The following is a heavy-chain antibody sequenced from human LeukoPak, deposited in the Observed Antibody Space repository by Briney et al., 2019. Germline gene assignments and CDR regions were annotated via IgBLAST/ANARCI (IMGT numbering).Heavy chain of an antibody. D-gene: IGHD3-22*01. CDR1: GYTFTSYY. CDR2: INPSGGST. Sequence: ASVKVSCKASGYTFTSYYMHWVRQAPGQGLEWMGIINPSGGSTSYAQKFQGRVTMTRDMSTSTVYMELSSLRPEDTAVYYCARDNYYDSSGYASRAFDIWGQGTMVTVSS. CDR3: ARDNYYDSSGYASRAFDI. V-gene: IGHV1-46*01. J-gene: IGHJ3*02.